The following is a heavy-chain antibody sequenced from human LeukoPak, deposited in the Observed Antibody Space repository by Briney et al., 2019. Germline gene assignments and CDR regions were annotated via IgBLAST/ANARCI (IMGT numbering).Heavy chain of an antibody. CDR1: GFTFSSYR. J-gene: IGHJ4*02. V-gene: IGHV3-21*01. CDR3: ARTRDSYNFGPFDC. D-gene: IGHD5-24*01. CDR2: ISSNSSHT. Sequence: KSGGSLRLSCAASGFTFSSYRMNWVRQAPGKGQEWVSLISSNSSHTYNADSVKSRFTISRDNAKNSLYLEMNSLRVEDTAVYYCARTRDSYNFGPFDCWGQGTVVTVSS.